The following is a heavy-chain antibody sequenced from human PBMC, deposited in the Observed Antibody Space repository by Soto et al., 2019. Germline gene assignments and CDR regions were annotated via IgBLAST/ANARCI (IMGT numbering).Heavy chain of an antibody. CDR3: ARDFHYDLSGEANH. CDR1: GGTFSSYT. Sequence: QVQLVQSGAEVKKPGSSVKVSCKASGGTFSSYTISWVRQAPGQGLEWMGKIIPILGTANYAQKFQGSVTLTADKSTSTAYMEMSSLRSEDTAVYYCARDFHYDLSGEANHWGQGTLVTVSS. J-gene: IGHJ5*02. D-gene: IGHD3-10*02. V-gene: IGHV1-69*08. CDR2: IIPILGTA.